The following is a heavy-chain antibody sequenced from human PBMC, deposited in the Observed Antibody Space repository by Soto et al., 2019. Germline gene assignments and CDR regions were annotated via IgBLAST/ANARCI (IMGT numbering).Heavy chain of an antibody. J-gene: IGHJ4*02. V-gene: IGHV1-8*01. Sequence: QVQLVQSGAEVKKPGASVKVSCKTSGYTFINYDINWVRQAPGKGLEWMGLMKPKSGKTGYAQKFQGRVYMTRDTXXSTAXXXXXXXXXEDTATYYCXXXXXXYWGQ. D-gene: IGHD3-10*01. CDR1: GYTFINYD. CDR3: XXXXXXY. CDR2: MKPKSGKT.